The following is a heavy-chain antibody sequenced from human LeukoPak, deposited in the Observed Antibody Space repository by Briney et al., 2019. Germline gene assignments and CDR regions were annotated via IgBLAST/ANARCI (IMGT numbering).Heavy chain of an antibody. J-gene: IGHJ4*02. D-gene: IGHD6-19*01. CDR2: IYSGGST. CDR1: GFTVSSNY. V-gene: IGHV3-53*01. CDR3: ARQIPLAGTFYFDN. Sequence: AGGSLRLSCAASGFTVSSNYMSWVRQAPGKGLEWVSVIYSGGSTYYAASVKGRFTISRDGSGSTLYLQMNSLRAEDTAVYFCARQIPLAGTFYFDNWGRGTLVTVSS.